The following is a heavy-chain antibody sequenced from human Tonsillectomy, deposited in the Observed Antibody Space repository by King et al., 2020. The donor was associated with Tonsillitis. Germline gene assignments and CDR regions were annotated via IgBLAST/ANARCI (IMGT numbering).Heavy chain of an antibody. J-gene: IGHJ3*02. V-gene: IGHV3-30*04. Sequence: VQLVESGGGVVQPGRSLRLSCAASGFIFSSYAMHWVRQAPGKGLEWVAVISYDGSNKYYADSVKGRFTISRDNSKNTLYLQMNSLRAEDTAVYSCARLRGSGSYDAFDIWGQGTVVTVSS. CDR1: GFIFSSYA. D-gene: IGHD3-10*01. CDR3: ARLRGSGSYDAFDI. CDR2: ISYDGSNK.